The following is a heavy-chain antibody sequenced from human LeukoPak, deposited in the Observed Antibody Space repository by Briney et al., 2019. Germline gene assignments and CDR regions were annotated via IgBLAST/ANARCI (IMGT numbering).Heavy chain of an antibody. J-gene: IGHJ4*02. CDR3: ARDGPRYCSSTSCYNDY. CDR1: GFTFSSYS. V-gene: IGHV3-21*01. D-gene: IGHD2-2*02. Sequence: GSLRLSCAASGFTFSSYSMNWVRQAPGKGLEWVSSISSSSSYIYYADSVKGRFTISRDNAKDSLYLQMNSLRAEDTAVYYCARDGPRYCSSTSCYNDYWGQGTLVTVSS. CDR2: ISSSSSYI.